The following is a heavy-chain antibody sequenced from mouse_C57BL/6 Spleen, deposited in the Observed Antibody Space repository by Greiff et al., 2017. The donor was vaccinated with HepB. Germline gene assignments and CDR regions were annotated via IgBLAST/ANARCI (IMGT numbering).Heavy chain of an antibody. D-gene: IGHD2-3*01. CDR2: IDPSDSYT. CDR1: GYTFTSYW. J-gene: IGHJ2*01. CDR3: ARRGVYDGYFDY. Sequence: VQLQQPGAELVMPGASVKLSCKASGYTFTSYWMHWVKQRPGQGLEWIGEIDPSDSYTNYNQKFKGKSTLTVDKSSSTAYMQLISLTSEDSAVYYCARRGVYDGYFDYWGQGTTLTVSS. V-gene: IGHV1-69*01.